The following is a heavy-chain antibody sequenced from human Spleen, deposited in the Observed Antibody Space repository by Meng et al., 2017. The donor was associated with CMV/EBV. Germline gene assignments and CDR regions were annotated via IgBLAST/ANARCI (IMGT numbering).Heavy chain of an antibody. CDR1: VSSCSYY. CDR3: ARDPQYSTSSGGYWYFDL. Sequence: VSSCSYYWSWIRQPPGKGLEWIGYIYYSGSTNYNPSLRSRVTISLDTSKNQFSLNLSSVTAADTAVYYCARDPQYSTSSGGYWYFDLWGRGTLVTVSS. J-gene: IGHJ2*01. V-gene: IGHV4-61*01. CDR2: IYYSGST. D-gene: IGHD6-6*01.